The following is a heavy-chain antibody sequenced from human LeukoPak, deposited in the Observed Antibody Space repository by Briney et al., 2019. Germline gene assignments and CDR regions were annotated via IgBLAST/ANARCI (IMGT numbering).Heavy chain of an antibody. CDR3: ARVRATGTDDAFDI. J-gene: IGHJ3*02. CDR2: IYYSGST. V-gene: IGHV4-59*08. Sequence: SETLSLTCTVSGGSISSYYWSWIRQPPGKGLEWIGYIYYSGSTNYNPSLKSRVTISVDTSKNQFSLKLSSVTAADTAVYYCARVRATGTDDAFDIWGQGTMVTVSS. CDR1: GGSISSYY. D-gene: IGHD1-1*01.